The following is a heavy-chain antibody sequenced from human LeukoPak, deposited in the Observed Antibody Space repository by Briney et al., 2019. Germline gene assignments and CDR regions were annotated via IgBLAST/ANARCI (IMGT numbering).Heavy chain of an antibody. CDR3: ARDNWNDLSFDY. CDR2: MNPNSGNT. V-gene: IGHV1-8*01. D-gene: IGHD1-20*01. J-gene: IGHJ4*02. CDR1: GYTFTSYD. Sequence: ASVKVSCKAAGYTFTSYDVNWVRQATGQGPEWMGWMNPNSGNTGYAQKFQGRVTMTRNTSISTAYMELSNLRSDDTAIYYCARDNWNDLSFDYWGQGTLVTVSS.